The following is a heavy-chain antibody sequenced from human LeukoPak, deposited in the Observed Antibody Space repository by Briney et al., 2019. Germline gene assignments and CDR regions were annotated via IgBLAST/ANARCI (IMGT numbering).Heavy chain of an antibody. J-gene: IGHJ4*02. V-gene: IGHV1-2*02. CDR1: GYTFTGYY. D-gene: IGHD3-10*01. CDR2: INPNSGGT. CDR3: ARDQGGITRY. Sequence: ASVKVSCKASGYTFTGYYMHWVRQAPGQGLEWMGWINPNSGGTNYAQEFQGRVTITRDTSASTAYMELSSLRSEDMAVYYCARDQGGITRYWGQGTLVTVSS.